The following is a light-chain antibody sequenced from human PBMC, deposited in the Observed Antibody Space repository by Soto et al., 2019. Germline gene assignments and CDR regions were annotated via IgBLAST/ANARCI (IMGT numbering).Light chain of an antibody. V-gene: IGKV3-20*01. Sequence: EIVLTQSPGTLSLSPGERVTLSCRASQSVGSTYLAWYQQKPGQAPRLLIYGASSRATGIPDRFSGSGSGTECTLTISRLAPEDFAVYYCQQYGTSPLTFGGGTKVEIK. J-gene: IGKJ4*01. CDR2: GAS. CDR1: QSVGSTY. CDR3: QQYGTSPLT.